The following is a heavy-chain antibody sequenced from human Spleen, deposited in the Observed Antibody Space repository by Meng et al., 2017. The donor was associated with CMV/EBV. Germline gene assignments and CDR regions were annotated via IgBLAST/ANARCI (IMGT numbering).Heavy chain of an antibody. D-gene: IGHD2-2*01. V-gene: IGHV1-18*01. CDR1: GGTFSNLG. Sequence: ASVKVSCKASGGTFSNLGFTWVRQAPGQGLEWMGWVSPHNGNTNYAQNFQGRVTMTTDTSTSTAYMELRSLRSDDTAVYYCARDKVAGGYCSTTTCPQIFTYWGQGTLVTVSS. J-gene: IGHJ4*02. CDR2: VSPHNGNT. CDR3: ARDKVAGGYCSTTTCPQIFTY.